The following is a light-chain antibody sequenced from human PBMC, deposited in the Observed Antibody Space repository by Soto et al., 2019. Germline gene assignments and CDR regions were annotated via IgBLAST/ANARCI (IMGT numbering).Light chain of an antibody. V-gene: IGLV1-44*01. J-gene: IGLJ3*02. CDR3: AAWDGSLNGWV. CDR2: SNN. Sequence: QSVLTQPPSASXTPGQRVTISCSGSSSNIGSDTVNWYQQLPGTAPKLLIYSNNQRPSGVPDRFSGSKSGTSASLAISGLQSEDEADYYCAAWDGSLNGWVFGGGTKLTVL. CDR1: SSNIGSDT.